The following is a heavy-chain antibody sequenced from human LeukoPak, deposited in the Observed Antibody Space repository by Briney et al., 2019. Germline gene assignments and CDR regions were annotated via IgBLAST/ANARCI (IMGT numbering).Heavy chain of an antibody. CDR1: GYSISSGYY. CDR3: ARSAGVVVIYYFDY. V-gene: IGHV4-38-2*01. CDR2: IYHSGST. Sequence: SETLSLTCAVSGYSISSGYYWGWIRQPPGKGLEWIGSIYHSGSTYYNPSLKSRVTISVDTSKNQFSLKLSSVTAADTAVYYCARSAGVVVIYYFDYRGQGTLVTVSS. D-gene: IGHD3-22*01. J-gene: IGHJ4*02.